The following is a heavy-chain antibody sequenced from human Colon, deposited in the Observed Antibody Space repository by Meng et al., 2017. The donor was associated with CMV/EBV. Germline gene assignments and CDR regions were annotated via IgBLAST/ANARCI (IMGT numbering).Heavy chain of an antibody. CDR2: TTANMGDP. D-gene: IGHD7-27*01. V-gene: IGHV1-18*04. CDR3: ACDGDSIKVDFDF. CDR1: GYTFTSLG. Sequence: GGGVKTPGASCKLPCTSSGYTFTSLGCSGVAPCRGQGPEWRGWTTANMGDPNNTHNAQDRITITRTAATSTAYKKLPKLSSDTTAVYYLACDGDSIKVDFDFWGQGTLVTVSS. J-gene: IGHJ4*02.